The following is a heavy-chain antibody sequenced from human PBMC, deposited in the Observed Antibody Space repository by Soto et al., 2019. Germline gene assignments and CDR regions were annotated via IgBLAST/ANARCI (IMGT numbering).Heavy chain of an antibody. CDR3: AKDGITMIVVATYLDP. V-gene: IGHV3-30*18. J-gene: IGHJ5*02. Sequence: PGGSLRLSCAASGFTFSSYGMHWVRQAPGKGLEWVAVISYDGSNKYYADSVKGRFTISRDNSKNTLYLQMNSLRAEDTAVYYCAKDGITMIVVATYLDPWGQGTLVTASS. CDR1: GFTFSSYG. D-gene: IGHD3-22*01. CDR2: ISYDGSNK.